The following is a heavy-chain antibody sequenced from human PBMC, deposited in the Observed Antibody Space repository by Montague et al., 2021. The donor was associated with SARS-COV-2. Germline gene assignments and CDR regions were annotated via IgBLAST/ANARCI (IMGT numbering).Heavy chain of an antibody. CDR3: ARGWLFDP. CDR1: GGSTGSHY. Sequence: SETLSLTCTVSGGSTGSHYWNWIRHSPGPRPELIGYVYYNGDTKYNPSLQSRVTISIDTSENQFSLGLNSVTAADTAVYFCARGWLFDPWGQGRLVTVSS. CDR2: VYYNGDT. V-gene: IGHV4-59*08. J-gene: IGHJ3*01. D-gene: IGHD6-19*01.